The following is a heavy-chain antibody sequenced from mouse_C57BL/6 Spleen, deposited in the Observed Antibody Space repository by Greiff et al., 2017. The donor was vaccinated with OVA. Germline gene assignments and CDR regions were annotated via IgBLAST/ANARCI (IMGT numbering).Heavy chain of an antibody. Sequence: EVQLVESGGGLVKPGGSLKLSCAASGFTFSSYAMSWVRQTPEKRLEWVATISDGGSYTYYPDNVKGRFTISRDNAKNNLYLQMSHLKSEDTAMYYCARDHGMVAYYAMDYWGQGTSVTVSS. CDR3: ARDHGMVAYYAMDY. J-gene: IGHJ4*01. D-gene: IGHD2-10*02. CDR2: ISDGGSYT. CDR1: GFTFSSYA. V-gene: IGHV5-4*01.